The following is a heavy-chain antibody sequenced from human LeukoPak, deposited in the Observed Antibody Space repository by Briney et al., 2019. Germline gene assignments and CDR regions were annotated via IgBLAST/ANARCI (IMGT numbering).Heavy chain of an antibody. CDR2: INPNSGGT. Sequence: ASVKVSCKASGYTFIGYYMHWVRQAPGQGLGWMGRINPNSGGTNYAQKFQGRVTMTRDTSISTAYMELSRLRSDDTAVYYCARNYVTATLVDFDYWGQGTLVTVSS. D-gene: IGHD2-21*02. CDR3: ARNYVTATLVDFDY. J-gene: IGHJ4*02. V-gene: IGHV1-2*06. CDR1: GYTFIGYY.